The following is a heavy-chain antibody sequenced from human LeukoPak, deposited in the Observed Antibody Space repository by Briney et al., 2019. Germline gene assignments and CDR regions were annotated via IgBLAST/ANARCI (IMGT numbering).Heavy chain of an antibody. J-gene: IGHJ5*02. Sequence: PGGSLRLSCAASGFSFSSYSMSWVRQAPGKGLEWVSYITSGSTSIYYADSVKGRFTISRDDAKNSLYLQMNSLRVEDTAIYYCTTLNFHDTWGQGTLVTVSS. D-gene: IGHD3-9*01. CDR3: TTLNFHDT. CDR1: GFSFSSYS. V-gene: IGHV3-48*01. CDR2: ITSGSTSI.